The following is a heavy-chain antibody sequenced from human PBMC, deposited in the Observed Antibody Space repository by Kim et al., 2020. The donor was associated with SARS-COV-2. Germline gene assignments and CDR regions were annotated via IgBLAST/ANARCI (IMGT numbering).Heavy chain of an antibody. Sequence: GGSLRLSCAASGFTFSSYWMSWVRQAPGKGLEWVANIKQDGSEKYYVDSVKGRFTISRDNAKNSLYLQMNSLRAEDTAVYYCARVDRKATGFLTDYYYGMDVWGQGTTVTVSS. D-gene: IGHD1-26*01. J-gene: IGHJ6*02. CDR1: GFTFSSYW. CDR3: ARVDRKATGFLTDYYYGMDV. V-gene: IGHV3-7*01. CDR2: IKQDGSEK.